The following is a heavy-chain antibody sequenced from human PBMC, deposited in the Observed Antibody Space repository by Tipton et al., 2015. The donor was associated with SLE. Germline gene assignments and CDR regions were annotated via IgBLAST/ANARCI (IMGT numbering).Heavy chain of an antibody. CDR1: GFTFSSYS. J-gene: IGHJ3*02. D-gene: IGHD6-13*01. V-gene: IGHV3-30*03. CDR3: ARVIAAAGVDAFDI. CDR2: ISYDGSNK. Sequence: SLRLSCAASGFTFSSYSMNWVRQAPGKGLEWVAVISYDGSNKYYADSVKGRFTISRDNAKNALYLQMNSLRAEDTAVYYCARVIAAAGVDAFDIWGQGTMVTVSS.